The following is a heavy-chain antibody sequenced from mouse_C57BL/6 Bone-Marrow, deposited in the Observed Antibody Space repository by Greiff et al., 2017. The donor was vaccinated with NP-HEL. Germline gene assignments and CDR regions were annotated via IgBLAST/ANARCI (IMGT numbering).Heavy chain of an antibody. D-gene: IGHD1-1*01. CDR3: ARRRVTTLVPGTFGY. Sequence: QVQLQQSGAELARPGASVKLSCKASGYTFTSYGISWVKQRTGQGLEWIGEIYPRSGNTYYNEKFKGRVTLTADKSSNTAYMELRSLTSEDAAVYYCARRRVTTLVPGTFGYWGQGTTLTVST. J-gene: IGHJ2*01. CDR2: IYPRSGNT. CDR1: GYTFTSYG. V-gene: IGHV1-81*01.